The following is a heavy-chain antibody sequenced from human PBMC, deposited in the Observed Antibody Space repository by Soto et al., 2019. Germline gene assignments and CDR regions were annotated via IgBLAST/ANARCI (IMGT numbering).Heavy chain of an antibody. Sequence: GGSLRLSCAASGFTFSSYAMSWVRQAPGKGLEWVSAISGSGGSTYYADSVKGRFTISRDNSKNTLYLQMNSLRAEDTAVYYCAKSIVRMVYAEYFEYWGQGTLVTVSS. V-gene: IGHV3-23*01. CDR2: ISGSGGST. CDR3: AKSIVRMVYAEYFEY. J-gene: IGHJ1*01. D-gene: IGHD2-8*01. CDR1: GFTFSSYA.